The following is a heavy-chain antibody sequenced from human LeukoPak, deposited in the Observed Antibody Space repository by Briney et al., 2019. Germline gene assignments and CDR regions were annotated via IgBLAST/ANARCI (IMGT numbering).Heavy chain of an antibody. CDR3: ARDNGRGYPVYFGY. CDR2: INPIGGGT. D-gene: IGHD3-22*01. V-gene: IGHV1-2*02. J-gene: IGHJ4*02. CDR1: GYSFTGYY. Sequence: ASVKVSCKASGYSFTGYYIHWERQAPGQGLEWMGWINPIGGGTNYAQKFQGRVTMTRDTSITTAYMEMSSLRSDDTAVYYCARDNGRGYPVYFGYWGQGTLVTVSS.